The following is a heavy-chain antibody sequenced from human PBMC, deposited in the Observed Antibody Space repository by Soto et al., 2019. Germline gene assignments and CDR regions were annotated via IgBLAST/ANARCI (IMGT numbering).Heavy chain of an antibody. Sequence: GASVKFSWKASGYTFTSYGISWVRQAPGQGLECMGWISAYNGNTNYAQKLQGRVTMTTXTXXSXXXMXLXSLRSDDTAVYYCARKTDTAMAKGYYGMDVWG. CDR2: ISAYNGNT. J-gene: IGHJ6*02. V-gene: IGHV1-18*04. CDR3: ARKTDTAMAKGYYGMDV. D-gene: IGHD5-18*01. CDR1: GYTFTSYG.